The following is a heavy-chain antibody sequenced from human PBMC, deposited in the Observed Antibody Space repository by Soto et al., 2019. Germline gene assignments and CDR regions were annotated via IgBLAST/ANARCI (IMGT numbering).Heavy chain of an antibody. CDR2: IYYSGST. CDR1: GGSISRRGYY. Sequence: QLQLQEPGPGLVKPSETLSLTCTVSGGSISRRGYYWGWIRQPPGKGQAWIGTIYYSGSTYYNPSLKSRVTISVDTSKNQFSLKLSSVTAADTAVYYCATSNWFDPWGQGTLVTVSS. CDR3: ATSNWFDP. J-gene: IGHJ5*02. V-gene: IGHV4-39*01.